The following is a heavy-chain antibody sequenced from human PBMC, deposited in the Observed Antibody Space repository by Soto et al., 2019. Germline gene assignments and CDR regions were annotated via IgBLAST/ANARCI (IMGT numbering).Heavy chain of an antibody. CDR3: ARDSPSHCSEGSCVGEYFYFEI. J-gene: IGHJ2*01. V-gene: IGHV1-69*06. CDR1: GGTFSSHS. Sequence: QVQLVQSGAEVKRPGSSVKISCKPSGGTFSSHSYSWVRQAPGQGLEWMGGIIPIFGPAQYAQKFQDRVYIAADKSTRTAFMELSDLRYDDTAVYYCARDSPSHCSEGSCVGEYFYFEIWGRGTLVTVSS. CDR2: IIPIFGPA. D-gene: IGHD2-15*01.